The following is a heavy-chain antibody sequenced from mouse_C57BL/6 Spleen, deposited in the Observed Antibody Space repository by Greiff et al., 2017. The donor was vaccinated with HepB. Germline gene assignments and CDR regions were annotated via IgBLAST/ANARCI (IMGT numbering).Heavy chain of an antibody. CDR2: ISGGGGNT. V-gene: IGHV5-9*01. CDR1: GFTFSSYT. Sequence: DVHLVESGGGLVKPGGSLKLSCAASGFTFSSYTMSWVRQTPEKRLEWVATISGGGGNTYYPDSVKGRFTISRDNAKNTLYLQMSSLRSEDTALYYCARRYSNYGFAYWGQGTLVTVSA. J-gene: IGHJ3*01. CDR3: ARRYSNYGFAY. D-gene: IGHD2-5*01.